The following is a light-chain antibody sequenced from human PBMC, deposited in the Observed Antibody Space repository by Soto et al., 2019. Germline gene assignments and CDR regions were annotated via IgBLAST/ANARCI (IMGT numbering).Light chain of an antibody. Sequence: QSDLTQPPSASGSPGQSVTISCTGTSSDVGGYNYVSWYQQHPGKAPKLMIYEVTKRPSGVPDRFSGSKSGNTASLTVSGLQAEDEADYYCSSYAGSLYVFGTGTKLTVL. J-gene: IGLJ1*01. CDR1: SSDVGGYNY. CDR2: EVT. V-gene: IGLV2-8*01. CDR3: SSYAGSLYV.